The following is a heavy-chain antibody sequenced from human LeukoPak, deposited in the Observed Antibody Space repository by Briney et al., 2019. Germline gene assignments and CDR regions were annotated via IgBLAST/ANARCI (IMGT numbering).Heavy chain of an antibody. CDR2: INHSGST. J-gene: IGHJ4*02. Sequence: KPSETLSLTCAVYGGSFSGYYWSWIRQPPGKGLEWIGEINHSGSTNYNPSLKSRVTISVDTSKNQFSLKLSSVTAADTAVYYCXXXPGYDILTGYYXXKLRGXXXYWGQXXLXTV. CDR3: XXXPGYDILTGYYXXKLRGXXXY. V-gene: IGHV4-34*01. D-gene: IGHD3-9*01. CDR1: GGSFSGYY.